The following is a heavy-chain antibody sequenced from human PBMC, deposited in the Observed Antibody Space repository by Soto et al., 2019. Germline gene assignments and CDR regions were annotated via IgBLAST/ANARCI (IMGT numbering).Heavy chain of an antibody. J-gene: IGHJ6*02. CDR1: GFVFSTSG. D-gene: IGHD3-16*01. Sequence: QVQLVESGGGVVQPGKSLRLSCAASGFVFSTSGMHWVRQAPGKGLEWVAVIWHGGSDRSYVDFVKGQFTISRDNSKNTLYLQMSSLRAEDTAVYYCARVGAYNYYAMDVWGQGTTVTVSS. CDR2: IWHGGSDR. CDR3: ARVGAYNYYAMDV. V-gene: IGHV3-33*01.